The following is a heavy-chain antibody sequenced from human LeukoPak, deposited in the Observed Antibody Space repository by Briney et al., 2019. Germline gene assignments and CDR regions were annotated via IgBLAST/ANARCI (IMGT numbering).Heavy chain of an antibody. V-gene: IGHV3-23*01. D-gene: IGHD6-13*01. CDR2: ISGSGGST. Sequence: PGGSLRLSCAASGFTFSSYAMSWVRQAPGKGLEWVSAISGSGGSTYYADSVKGRFTISRDNSKNTLYLQMNSLRAEDTALYYCARAGIAAARAMGKFDYWGQGTLVTVSS. CDR3: ARAGIAAARAMGKFDY. J-gene: IGHJ4*02. CDR1: GFTFSSYA.